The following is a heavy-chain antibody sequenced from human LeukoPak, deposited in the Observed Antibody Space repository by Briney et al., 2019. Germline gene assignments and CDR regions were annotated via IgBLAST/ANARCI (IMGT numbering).Heavy chain of an antibody. D-gene: IGHD6-13*01. CDR1: GGSISSYY. CDR2: IYYSGST. V-gene: IGHV4-59*01. CDR3: ARDPGTAAGYFDY. Sequence: PSETLSLTCTVSGGSISSYYWSWIWQPPGKGLEWIGYIYYSGSTNYNPSLKSRVTISVDTSKNQFSLKLSSVTAADTAVYYCARDPGTAAGYFDYWGQGTLVTVSS. J-gene: IGHJ4*02.